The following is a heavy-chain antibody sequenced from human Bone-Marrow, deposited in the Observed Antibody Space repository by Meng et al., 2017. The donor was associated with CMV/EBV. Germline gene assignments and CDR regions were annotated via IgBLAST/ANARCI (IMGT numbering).Heavy chain of an antibody. D-gene: IGHD3-16*01. V-gene: IGHV3-11*01. CDR3: ATVYVGWGLY. CDR2: IRSGGSTI. Sequence: LSCVTSGFSFSDYYMSWVRQPPGKGLEWVSYIRSGGSTIYNVDSVKGRFTISKDDAKNSLYLQMNNLTADDTAVYYCATVYVGWGLYWGQGALVTVSS. J-gene: IGHJ4*02. CDR1: GFSFSDYY.